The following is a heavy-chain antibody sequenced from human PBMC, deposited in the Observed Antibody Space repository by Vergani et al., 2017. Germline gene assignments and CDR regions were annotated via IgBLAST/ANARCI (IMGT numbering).Heavy chain of an antibody. CDR2: ISGSGGST. J-gene: IGHJ4*02. CDR3: AKDPYYDFWSGYYSVDY. CDR1: GFTFSSYA. V-gene: IGHV3-23*01. D-gene: IGHD3-3*01. Sequence: EVQLLESGGGLVQPGGSLRLSCAASGFTFSSYAMSWVRQAPGKGLEWVSAISGSGGSTYYADSVKGRFTISRDTSKNTLYLQMNSLRAEDTAVYYCAKDPYYDFWSGYYSVDYWGQGTLVTVSS.